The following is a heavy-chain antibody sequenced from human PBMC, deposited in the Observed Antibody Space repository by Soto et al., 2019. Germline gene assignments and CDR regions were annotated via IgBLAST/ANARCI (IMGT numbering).Heavy chain of an antibody. D-gene: IGHD2-15*01. J-gene: IGHJ5*02. V-gene: IGHV1-18*04. Sequence: QVQLVQSGAEVKKPGASVKVSCKASGYTFTSYGISWVRPAPGQGLEWMGWISDYNGNTNYAQKLQGRGTMTTDTPTSTAYMELRSLRTDDTAVYYCARDYCSGGSAMGCNWFDPLGQRTLVTGSS. CDR2: ISDYNGNT. CDR1: GYTFTSYG. CDR3: ARDYCSGGSAMGCNWFDP.